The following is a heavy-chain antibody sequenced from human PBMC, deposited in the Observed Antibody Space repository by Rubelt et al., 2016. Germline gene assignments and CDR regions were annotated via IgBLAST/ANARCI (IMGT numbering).Heavy chain of an antibody. Sequence: GKGLEWIGEISHTGSTKYNPSLKSRVTISVDTSRDQFSLSLASATAADTAIYYCARGQGSGWYFFDYWGQGNLVTVSS. D-gene: IGHD6-19*01. CDR2: ISHTGST. V-gene: IGHV4-34*01. J-gene: IGHJ4*02. CDR3: ARGQGSGWYFFDY.